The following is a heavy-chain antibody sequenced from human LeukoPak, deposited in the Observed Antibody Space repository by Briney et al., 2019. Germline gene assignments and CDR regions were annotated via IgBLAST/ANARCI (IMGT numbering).Heavy chain of an antibody. Sequence: GGSLTLSCAASGFTLSSYWMSWVRQAPGKGLEGVANIKQDGSEKYYVDSVKGRFTISRDNAKNSLYLQMNSLRAEDTAVYYCARVVGEWLVLDYWGQGTLVTVSS. J-gene: IGHJ4*02. D-gene: IGHD6-19*01. CDR2: IKQDGSEK. V-gene: IGHV3-7*01. CDR1: GFTLSSYW. CDR3: ARVVGEWLVLDY.